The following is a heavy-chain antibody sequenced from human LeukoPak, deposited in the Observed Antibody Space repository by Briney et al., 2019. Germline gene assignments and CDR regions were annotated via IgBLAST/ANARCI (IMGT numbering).Heavy chain of an antibody. J-gene: IGHJ4*02. D-gene: IGHD1-14*01. CDR3: AKDIATGNRLYYFDY. Sequence: GGSLRLSCLASGFTFGDYAMHWVRQAPGKGLEWVSGISWNSGSIGYADSVKGRFTISRDNAKNSLYLQMNSLRAEDTALYYCAKDIATGNRLYYFDYWGQGTLVTVSS. CDR1: GFTFGDYA. V-gene: IGHV3-9*01. CDR2: ISWNSGSI.